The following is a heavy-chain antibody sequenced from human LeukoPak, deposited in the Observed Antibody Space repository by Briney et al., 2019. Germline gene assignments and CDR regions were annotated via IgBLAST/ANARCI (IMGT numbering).Heavy chain of an antibody. J-gene: IGHJ4*02. D-gene: IGHD3-22*01. V-gene: IGHV3-23*01. CDR2: ISDNGGGT. Sequence: PGGSLRLSCAASGFTFSDYAMGWVRQAPGKGLEWVSTISDNGGGTYYADSVKGRFTISRDNSKNTLFLQMNSLRAEDSAVYYCATDREGDPSAYYLVGGQGTLITVSS. CDR3: ATDREGDPSAYYLV. CDR1: GFTFSDYA.